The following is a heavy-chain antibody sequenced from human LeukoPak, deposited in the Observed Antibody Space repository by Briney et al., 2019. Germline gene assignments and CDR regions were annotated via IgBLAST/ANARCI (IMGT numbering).Heavy chain of an antibody. J-gene: IGHJ6*03. CDR2: INHSGST. CDR1: GGSFSGYY. V-gene: IGHV4-34*01. D-gene: IGHD6-19*01. Sequence: PSETLSLTCAVYGGSFSGYYWSWIRQPPGKGLEWIGEINHSGSTNYNPSLKGRVTISVDTSKNQFSLKLSSVTAADTAVYYCARHGAGQWSYYYYMDVWGKGTTVTISS. CDR3: ARHGAGQWSYYYYMDV.